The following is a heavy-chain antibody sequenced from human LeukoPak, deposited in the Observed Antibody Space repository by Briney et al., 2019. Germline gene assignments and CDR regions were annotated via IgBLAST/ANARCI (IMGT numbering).Heavy chain of an antibody. J-gene: IGHJ6*03. Sequence: PGGSLRLSCAASGFTVSANYMSWVRQAPGKGLEWVSLIYSGGGTYYADSVKGRFTISRDNSRNTLYLQMNSLSAEDTAVYYCAKRGNPTVGHHYLDVWGKGTTVSVSS. CDR3: AKRGNPTVGHHYLDV. CDR1: GFTVSANY. CDR2: IYSGGGT. V-gene: IGHV3-66*04. D-gene: IGHD1-1*01.